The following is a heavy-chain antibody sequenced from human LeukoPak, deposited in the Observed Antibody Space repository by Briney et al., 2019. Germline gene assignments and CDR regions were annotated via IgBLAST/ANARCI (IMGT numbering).Heavy chain of an antibody. D-gene: IGHD3-16*01. V-gene: IGHV3-53*01. CDR1: GFIVSRNY. J-gene: IGHJ3*02. CDR2: LSSKYET. CDR3: YGIHLGDSFDI. Sequence: GGSLRLSCAASGFIVSRNYMGWVRQAPGKGLEWVSALSSKYETYYADSVKGRFTISRDNYENTLYLQMHALRAEDTALYYCYGIHLGDSFDIWGRGTMVIVFS.